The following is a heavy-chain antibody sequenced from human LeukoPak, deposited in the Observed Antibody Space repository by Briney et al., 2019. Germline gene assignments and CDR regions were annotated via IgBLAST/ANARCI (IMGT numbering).Heavy chain of an antibody. CDR1: GYTFTYYY. Sequence: GASVKVSCKASGYTFTYYYMHWVRQAPGQGLEWMGIINPSSGSTSYAQKFQGRVTMTRDTSTSTFYMELSSLRSEDTAVYYCARHSLPGTTPFDYWGQGTLVTVSS. D-gene: IGHD1-1*01. V-gene: IGHV1-46*01. CDR2: INPSSGST. CDR3: ARHSLPGTTPFDY. J-gene: IGHJ4*02.